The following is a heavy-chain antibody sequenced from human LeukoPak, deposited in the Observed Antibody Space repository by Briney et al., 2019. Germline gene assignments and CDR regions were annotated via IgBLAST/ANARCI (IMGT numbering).Heavy chain of an antibody. Sequence: ASVKVSCKASGYTFTGYYMHWVRQAPGQGLEWMGWINPNSGGTNYAQKFQGRVTMTTDTSTSTAYMELRSLRSDDTAVYYCARDLTHYDILTGYYLVAPDYWGQGTLVTVSS. CDR3: ARDLTHYDILTGYYLVAPDY. V-gene: IGHV1-2*02. CDR2: INPNSGGT. CDR1: GYTFTGYY. D-gene: IGHD3-9*01. J-gene: IGHJ4*02.